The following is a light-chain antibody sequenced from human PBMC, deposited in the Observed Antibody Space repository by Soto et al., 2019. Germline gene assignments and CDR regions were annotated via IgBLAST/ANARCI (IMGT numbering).Light chain of an antibody. V-gene: IGKV3-20*01. CDR3: QQYGSLPWT. CDR2: GAS. J-gene: IGKJ1*01. Sequence: EIVLTQSPGTLSLSPGEEATLSCRASQSVSANYLAWYQQKPGQTPRPLIYGASSRAIGIPDRFSGSGSGTDLTLTISRLEPEDFAVYYCQQYGSLPWTFGQGTKVEIK. CDR1: QSVSANY.